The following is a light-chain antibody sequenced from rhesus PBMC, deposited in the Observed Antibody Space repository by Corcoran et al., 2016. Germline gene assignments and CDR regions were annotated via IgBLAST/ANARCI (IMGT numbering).Light chain of an antibody. CDR3: QKYNNWIFT. Sequence: ETVVTQSPATLSLSPGERATLSCRASQSVGSNLAWYQQKPGQSPKLLIYEASSRATGIPDRFSGSGSGTEVTLTISSLEPEDVGLYHCQKYNNWIFTFGPGTKLDIK. J-gene: IGKJ3*01. CDR2: EAS. CDR1: QSVGSN. V-gene: IGKV3-42*02.